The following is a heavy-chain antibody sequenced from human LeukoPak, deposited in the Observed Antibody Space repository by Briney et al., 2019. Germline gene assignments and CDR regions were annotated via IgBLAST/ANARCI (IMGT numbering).Heavy chain of an antibody. V-gene: IGHV3-7*04. Sequence: GGSLRLSCEASGFTFSSYWMNWVRQTPGKGLEWLANIKQDGSDKNYVDSVKGRFTISRDNAKNSLYLQMNSLRAEDTGVYYCGRAMDVWGQGATVTVSS. CDR1: GFTFSSYW. CDR2: IKQDGSDK. CDR3: GRAMDV. J-gene: IGHJ6*02.